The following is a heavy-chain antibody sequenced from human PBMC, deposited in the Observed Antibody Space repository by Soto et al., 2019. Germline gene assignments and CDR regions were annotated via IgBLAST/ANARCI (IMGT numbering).Heavy chain of an antibody. CDR2: IIPIYGTA. J-gene: IGHJ6*02. D-gene: IGHD6-13*01. Sequence: SVKVSCKASENAFSSYAISWVRQAPRQGLEWMGGIIPIYGTANYAQKFQGRVTITADESTSSAYMELSSPRSEDTAVYYCARSGYSSLLVTNFLGMDVWGQGATVTVCS. CDR1: ENAFSSYA. V-gene: IGHV1-69*13. CDR3: ARSGYSSLLVTNFLGMDV.